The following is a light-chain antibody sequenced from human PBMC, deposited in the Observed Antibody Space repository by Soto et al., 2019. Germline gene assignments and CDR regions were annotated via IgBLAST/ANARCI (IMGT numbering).Light chain of an antibody. CDR3: QQSYSTPRGLT. V-gene: IGKV3-15*01. Sequence: EIVLTQSPVTLSVSPGERATLSCRASQSISTTLVWYQQEPGQAPRLLIYGASTRATGVPARFSGSGSGTEFTLTISSLQSEDFATYYCQQSYSTPRGLTFGGGTKVEIK. CDR2: GAS. CDR1: QSISTT. J-gene: IGKJ4*01.